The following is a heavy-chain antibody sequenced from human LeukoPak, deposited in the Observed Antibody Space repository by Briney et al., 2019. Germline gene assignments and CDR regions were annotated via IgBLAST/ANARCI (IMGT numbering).Heavy chain of an antibody. Sequence: QTGGSLRLSCAASGFTFSSYWMSWVRQAPGKGLEWVANIKQDGSEKYYVDSVKGRFTISRDNAKNSLYLQMNSLRAEDTAVYYCARGAWDFWSGSRYYMDVWGKGTTVTVSS. CDR3: ARGAWDFWSGSRYYMDV. V-gene: IGHV3-7*01. J-gene: IGHJ6*03. CDR1: GFTFSSYW. D-gene: IGHD3-3*01. CDR2: IKQDGSEK.